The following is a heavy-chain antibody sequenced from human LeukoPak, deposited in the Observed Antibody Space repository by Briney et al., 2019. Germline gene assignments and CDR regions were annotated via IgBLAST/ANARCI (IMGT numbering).Heavy chain of an antibody. CDR3: ARDLGDGYNINFDY. CDR2: TSSSSSYI. Sequence: PGGSLRLSCAASGFTFSSYSMNWVRQAPGKGLEWVLSTSSSSSYIYYADSVKGRFTISRDNAKNSLYLQMNSLRAEDTAVYYCARDLGDGYNINFDYWGQGTLVTVSS. J-gene: IGHJ4*02. V-gene: IGHV3-21*01. CDR1: GFTFSSYS. D-gene: IGHD5-12*01.